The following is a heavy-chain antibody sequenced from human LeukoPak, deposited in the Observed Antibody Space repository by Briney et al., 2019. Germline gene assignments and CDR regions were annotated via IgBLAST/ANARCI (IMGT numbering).Heavy chain of an antibody. CDR2: IWYDGSNK. Sequence: GRSLRLSCAASGFTFSSYGMHWVRQAPGKGLEWVAVIWYDGSNKYYADSVKGRFTISRDNSKNTLYLQMNSLRAEDTAVYYCARAGYYYDSSGYYLYWGQGTLVTVSS. V-gene: IGHV3-33*01. J-gene: IGHJ4*02. D-gene: IGHD3-22*01. CDR3: ARAGYYYDSSGYYLY. CDR1: GFTFSSYG.